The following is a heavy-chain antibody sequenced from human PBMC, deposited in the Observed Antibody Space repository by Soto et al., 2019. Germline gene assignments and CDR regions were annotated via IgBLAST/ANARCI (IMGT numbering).Heavy chain of an antibody. CDR1: GGSISSSY. CDR3: ASQDYDKSVYYFDY. D-gene: IGHD3-22*01. V-gene: IGHV4-4*07. CDR2: FYTTGRA. Sequence: PSETLSLTCSVSGGSISSSYWNWIRQPAGKGLEWIGRFYTTGRASYNPSLKGRLTLSLDTSKNQFSLTLSSVTAADTAIYYCASQDYDKSVYYFDYWGRGTLVTVSS. J-gene: IGHJ4*02.